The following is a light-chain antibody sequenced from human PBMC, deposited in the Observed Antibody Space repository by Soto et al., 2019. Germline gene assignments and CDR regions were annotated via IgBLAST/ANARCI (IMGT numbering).Light chain of an antibody. Sequence: QSVLTQPASVSGSPGQSITISCTGTSSDVGGYNYVSWYQQLPGKAPKLMIYDVSNRPSGVSDRFSGSKSGNTASLTISGLQAEDEADYYCSSYTTVSTYAFGTGTKVTVL. CDR3: SSYTTVSTYA. J-gene: IGLJ1*01. V-gene: IGLV2-14*03. CDR2: DVS. CDR1: SSDVGGYNY.